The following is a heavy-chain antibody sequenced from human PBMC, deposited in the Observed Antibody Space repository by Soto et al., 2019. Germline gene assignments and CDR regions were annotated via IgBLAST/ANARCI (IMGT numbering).Heavy chain of an antibody. CDR3: ARDGVAARSGVFGY. V-gene: IGHV1-69*12. CDR1: GGTFSRYA. Sequence: QVQLVQSGAEVKKPGSSVKVSCKASGGTFSRYAISWVRQAPGQGLEWMGGIIPIFGTANYAQKFQGRVTITADESTSIAYMELSSLRSEDTAVYYCARDGVAARSGVFGYWGQGTLVTVSS. D-gene: IGHD6-6*01. J-gene: IGHJ4*02. CDR2: IIPIFGTA.